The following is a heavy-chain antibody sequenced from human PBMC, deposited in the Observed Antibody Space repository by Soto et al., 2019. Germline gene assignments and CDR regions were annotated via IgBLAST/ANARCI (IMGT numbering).Heavy chain of an antibody. CDR3: ARDRGYSSGHPADV. V-gene: IGHV3-64*01. Sequence: EVQLVESGGGLVQPGGSLRLSCAASGFTFSTYAMHWVRQAPGKGLEYVSAISSNGGNTYYGNSVKGRFTISRDNSKNTLYLQMGSLRDDDMAVYYCARDRGYSSGHPADVWGQGTTVTVSS. CDR1: GFTFSTYA. J-gene: IGHJ6*02. CDR2: ISSNGGNT. D-gene: IGHD6-19*01.